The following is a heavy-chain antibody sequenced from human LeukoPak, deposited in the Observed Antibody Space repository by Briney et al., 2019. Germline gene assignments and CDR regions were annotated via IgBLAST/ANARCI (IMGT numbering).Heavy chain of an antibody. CDR2: TYYRSKWYN. CDR1: GDSVSSNIAA. CDR3: AKSYSARLGQESYYYFYVDV. J-gene: IGHJ6*03. D-gene: IGHD6-13*01. V-gene: IGHV6-1*01. Sequence: SQTLSLTCAISGDSVSSNIAAWNWIRQSPSRGLEWLGRTYYRSKWYNDYAMSVKSRITINPDTFKNHFSLQLSSVTSEDTAVYYCAKSYSARLGQESYYYFYVDVWGKGTTITVSS.